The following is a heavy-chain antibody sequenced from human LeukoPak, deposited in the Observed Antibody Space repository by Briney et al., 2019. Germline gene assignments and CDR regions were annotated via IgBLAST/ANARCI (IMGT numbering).Heavy chain of an antibody. CDR3: ARHKGVVRGVKNAFDI. Sequence: SETLSLTCTVSGGSISSSSYYWGWIRQPPGKGLEWIGSIYYSGSTYYNPSLKSRVTISVDTSKNQFSLKLSSVTAADTAVYYCARHKGVVRGVKNAFDIWGQGTMVTVSS. CDR1: GGSISSSSYY. V-gene: IGHV4-39*01. CDR2: IYYSGST. D-gene: IGHD3-10*01. J-gene: IGHJ3*02.